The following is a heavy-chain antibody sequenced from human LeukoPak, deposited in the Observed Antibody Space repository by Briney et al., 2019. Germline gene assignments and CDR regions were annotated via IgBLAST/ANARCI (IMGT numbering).Heavy chain of an antibody. CDR3: ARRGAGSGGLDY. Sequence: GGSRRLSFAASEFSFSPYAMNWVRQAPGKGLDWVSTIIETGASPYYADSVRGRFTVSRDSSKNMFYLQMNSLRAEDTAIYYCARRGAGSGGLDYWGQGTLVTVSS. J-gene: IGHJ4*02. CDR2: IIETGASP. V-gene: IGHV3-23*01. D-gene: IGHD6-19*01. CDR1: EFSFSPYA.